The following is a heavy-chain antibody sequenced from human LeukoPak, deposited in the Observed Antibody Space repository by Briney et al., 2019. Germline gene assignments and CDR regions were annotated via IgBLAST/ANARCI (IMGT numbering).Heavy chain of an antibody. D-gene: IGHD1-26*01. CDR2: IGTYNGNT. J-gene: IGHJ4*02. V-gene: IGHV1-18*01. Sequence: GASVTVSCKASGYTFTNYGIDWVRQAPGQGLEWMGWIGTYNGNTHYAQKLQGRVTMTTDTSTSTAYMELRSLRSDDTAVYYCARDRWIVGATTFDYWGQGTLVTVSS. CDR3: ARDRWIVGATTFDY. CDR1: GYTFTNYG.